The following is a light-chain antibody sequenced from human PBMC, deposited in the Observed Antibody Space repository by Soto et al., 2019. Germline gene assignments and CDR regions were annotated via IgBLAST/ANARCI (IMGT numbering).Light chain of an antibody. J-gene: IGKJ1*01. Sequence: EIVMTQSPATLSVSPGEGATVSCRASQSVSSNLAWYQQKPGQAPRLLIYGASTRATGIPARFSGSGSGTEFTLTISSLQSEDFATYYCQQAYSTPVTFGQGTKVEIQ. CDR2: GAS. V-gene: IGKV3-15*01. CDR3: QQAYSTPVT. CDR1: QSVSSN.